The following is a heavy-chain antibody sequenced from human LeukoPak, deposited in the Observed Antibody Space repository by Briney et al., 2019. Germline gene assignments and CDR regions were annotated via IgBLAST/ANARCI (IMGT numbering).Heavy chain of an antibody. CDR1: GFAFSNSW. D-gene: IGHD6-19*01. CDR2: IKEDGSET. CDR3: ARDPLAVTAGTYFGN. Sequence: QSGGSLRLSCSTSGFAFSNSWMGWARQPPGKGLEWVATIKEDGSETYYVDSIKGRFTISRDNAKHSLSLQMNSLRAEDTALYYCARDPLAVTAGTYFGNWGQGTLVTVST. V-gene: IGHV3-7*03. J-gene: IGHJ4*02.